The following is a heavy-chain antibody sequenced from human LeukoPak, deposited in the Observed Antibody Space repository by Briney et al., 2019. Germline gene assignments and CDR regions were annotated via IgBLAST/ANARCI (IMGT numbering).Heavy chain of an antibody. CDR1: GYTFTGYY. J-gene: IGHJ4*02. Sequence: GASVKVSCKASGYTFTGYYMHWVRQAPGQGLEWMGWINPNSGGTNYAQKFQGRVTMTRDTSISTVYMELSRLRSDDTAVDYCARGFDILTGYYQGLGFDYWGQGTLVTVSS. CDR3: ARGFDILTGYYQGLGFDY. CDR2: INPNSGGT. D-gene: IGHD3-9*01. V-gene: IGHV1-2*02.